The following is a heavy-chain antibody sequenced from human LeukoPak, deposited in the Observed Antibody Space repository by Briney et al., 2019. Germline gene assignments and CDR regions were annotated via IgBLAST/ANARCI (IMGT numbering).Heavy chain of an antibody. D-gene: IGHD2-2*01. J-gene: IGHJ4*02. Sequence: GGSLRLSCAASGFTFSSYAMSWVRQAPGKGLEWVSAISSSGGSTYYADPVKGRFTISRDNSKNTLYLQMNSLRAEDTAVYYCAKVSCSSTSCPNGDYWGQGTLVTVSS. V-gene: IGHV3-23*01. CDR2: ISSSGGST. CDR3: AKVSCSSTSCPNGDY. CDR1: GFTFSSYA.